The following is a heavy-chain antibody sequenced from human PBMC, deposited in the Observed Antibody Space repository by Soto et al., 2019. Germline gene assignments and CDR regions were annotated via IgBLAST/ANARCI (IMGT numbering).Heavy chain of an antibody. CDR2: ISGSGGST. CDR1: GFTFSIYA. D-gene: IGHD3-10*01. V-gene: IGHV3-23*01. Sequence: GGSLRLSCAASGFTFSIYAMSWVRHAPGKGLEWVSAISGSGGSTYYADSVKGRFTISRDNSKNTLYLQMNSLRAEDTAVYYCARSLNYYGSGSYYGMDVWGQGTTVTVSS. CDR3: ARSLNYYGSGSYYGMDV. J-gene: IGHJ6*02.